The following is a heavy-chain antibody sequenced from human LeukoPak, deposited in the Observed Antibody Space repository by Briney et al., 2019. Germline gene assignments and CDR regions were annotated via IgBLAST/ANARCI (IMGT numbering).Heavy chain of an antibody. Sequence: GGSLRLSCAASGFTFSSYSMNGVRQAPGKGLQWVSYISGSSSTIYYADSVRGRFTISRDNAKNSLYLQMNSLRDEDTAVYYCTKGGGSGSYSDYWGQGTLVTVSS. CDR1: GFTFSSYS. D-gene: IGHD3-10*01. CDR2: ISGSSSTI. CDR3: TKGGGSGSYSDY. J-gene: IGHJ4*02. V-gene: IGHV3-48*02.